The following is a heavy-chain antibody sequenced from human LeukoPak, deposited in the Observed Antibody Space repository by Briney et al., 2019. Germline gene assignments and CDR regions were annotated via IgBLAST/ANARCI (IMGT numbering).Heavy chain of an antibody. CDR2: TYYRSKWYT. CDR3: ASSSLRGSDAFDI. V-gene: IGHV6-1*01. Sequence: SQTLSLTCAISGDSVPNNNAAWNWIRQSPSRGLEWLGRTYYRSKWYTDYAVSVSSRITINPDASKNQFSLQLNSVTPEDTAVYYCASSSLRGSDAFDIWGQGTMVTVSS. CDR1: GDSVPNNNAA. J-gene: IGHJ3*02. D-gene: IGHD3-16*01.